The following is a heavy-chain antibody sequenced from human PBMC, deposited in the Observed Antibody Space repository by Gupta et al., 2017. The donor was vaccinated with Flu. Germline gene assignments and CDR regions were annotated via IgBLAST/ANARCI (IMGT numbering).Heavy chain of an antibody. D-gene: IGHD6-13*01. Sequence: QVQLQQWGAGLLKPSETLSLTCAVYGGSFSGYYWSWIRQPPGKGLEWIGEINHSGSTDYNPSLKSRVTISVDTSKNQFSLKLSSVTAADTDVYYCARGERQQLQKIRKVRHPSFDYWGQGTLVTVSS. CDR1: GGSFSGYY. CDR2: INHSGST. V-gene: IGHV4-34*01. CDR3: ARGERQQLQKIRKVRHPSFDY. J-gene: IGHJ4*02.